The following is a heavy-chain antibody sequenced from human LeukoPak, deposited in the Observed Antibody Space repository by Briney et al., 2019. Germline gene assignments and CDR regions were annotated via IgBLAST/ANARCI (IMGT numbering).Heavy chain of an antibody. D-gene: IGHD3-22*01. CDR2: VYPGNT. CDR3: AADYDSNGRFDY. V-gene: IGHV4-4*07. Sequence: TSETLSLTCTVSRGSIYGYYWTWIRQPAGKGLGRIGRVYPGNTKYNRSLNSRVTMSLDTSKNQFSLKLSSVTAADSAVYFCAADYDSNGRFDYWGQGALVTVPS. CDR1: RGSIYGYY. J-gene: IGHJ4*02.